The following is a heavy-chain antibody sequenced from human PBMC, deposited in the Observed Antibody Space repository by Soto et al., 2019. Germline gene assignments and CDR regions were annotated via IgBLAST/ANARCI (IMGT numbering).Heavy chain of an antibody. CDR2: INPNSGGT. Sequence: ASVKVSCKACGYTFTGYYMHWVRQAPGQGLEWMGWINPNSGGTNYAQKFQGWVTMTRDTSVSTAHMELSRLRSDDTAVYYCAREGSYRTHDAFDIWGQGTMVTVS. CDR1: GYTFTGYY. CDR3: AREGSYRTHDAFDI. D-gene: IGHD3-16*02. J-gene: IGHJ3*02. V-gene: IGHV1-2*04.